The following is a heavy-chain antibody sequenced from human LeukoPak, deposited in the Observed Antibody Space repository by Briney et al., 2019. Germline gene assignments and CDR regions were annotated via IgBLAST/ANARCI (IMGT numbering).Heavy chain of an antibody. Sequence: GESLKISCKGSGYSFTSYWIGWVRQMPGKGLEWMGIIYPGDSDTRYSPSFQGQVTISADKSISTAYLQWSSLKALDTAMYYCARRGKYSSSRPPYYYYGMDVWGKGTTVTVSS. D-gene: IGHD6-13*01. CDR1: GYSFTSYW. CDR2: IYPGDSDT. CDR3: ARRGKYSSSRPPYYYYGMDV. J-gene: IGHJ6*04. V-gene: IGHV5-51*01.